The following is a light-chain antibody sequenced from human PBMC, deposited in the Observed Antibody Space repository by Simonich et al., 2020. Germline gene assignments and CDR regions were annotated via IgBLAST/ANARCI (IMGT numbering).Light chain of an antibody. CDR1: SNDVGSYNL. V-gene: IGLV2-23*01. CDR3: CSYAGSSTLV. J-gene: IGLJ2*01. Sequence: QSALTQPASVSGSPGQSIPISCTGTSNDVGSYNLVSWYKQHPGKAPKLMIYEGRKRPSGFSNRFSGSKSGNTASLTISGLQAEDEADYYCCSYAGSSTLVFGGGTKLTVL. CDR2: EGR.